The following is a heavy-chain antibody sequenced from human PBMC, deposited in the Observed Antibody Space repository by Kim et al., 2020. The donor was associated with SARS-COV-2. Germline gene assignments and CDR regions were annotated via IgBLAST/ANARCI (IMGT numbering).Heavy chain of an antibody. J-gene: IGHJ4*02. CDR3: ANGGNYCSGGSCFDY. D-gene: IGHD2-15*01. V-gene: IGHV4-34*01. Sequence: NPSINSRVTISVDTSNNQFSRKLSSVTAADTAVYYCANGGNYCSGGSCFDYWGQGTLVTVSS.